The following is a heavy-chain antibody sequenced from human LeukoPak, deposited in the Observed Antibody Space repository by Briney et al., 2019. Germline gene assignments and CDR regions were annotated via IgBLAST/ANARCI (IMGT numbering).Heavy chain of an antibody. CDR2: IYTSGST. J-gene: IGHJ4*02. Sequence: PSETLSLTCTVSGGSISSYYWSWIRQPAGKGLEWIGRIYTSGSTNYNPSLKSRATMSVDTSKNQFSLKLSSVTAADTAVYYCARMGLNPLGYPTYFDYWGQGTLVTVSS. V-gene: IGHV4-4*07. CDR3: ARMGLNPLGYPTYFDY. CDR1: GGSISSYY. D-gene: IGHD3-22*01.